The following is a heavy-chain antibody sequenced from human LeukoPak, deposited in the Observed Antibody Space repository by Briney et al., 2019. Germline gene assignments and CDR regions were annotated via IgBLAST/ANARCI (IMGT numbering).Heavy chain of an antibody. CDR3: ARDRAATQHWVEYGT. V-gene: IGHV3-66*03. Sequence: GGSLRLSCAASEFLVSNYYMSWVRQAPGKGLEWVSLIRDTGETFYIDSVKGRFTISRDDSKNTVYLQMKRLRAEDTAVYFCARDRAATQHWVEYGTWGQGTLVTVSS. D-gene: IGHD7-27*01. CDR2: IRDTGET. J-gene: IGHJ5*02. CDR1: EFLVSNYY.